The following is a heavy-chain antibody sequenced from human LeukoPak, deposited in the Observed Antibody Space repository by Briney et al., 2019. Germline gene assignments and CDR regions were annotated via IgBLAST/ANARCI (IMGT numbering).Heavy chain of an antibody. CDR1: GFTFSSYW. V-gene: IGHV3-7*01. J-gene: IGHJ4*02. Sequence: PGGSLRLSCAASGFTFSSYWMTWVRQAPGKGLEWVANIKEDGTEKNYVDSVKGRFTISRDNAKNSLYLQMNSLRPEDTAVYYCTRARYSDYWSQGTLVTVSS. CDR3: TRARYSDY. D-gene: IGHD1-26*01. CDR2: IKEDGTEK.